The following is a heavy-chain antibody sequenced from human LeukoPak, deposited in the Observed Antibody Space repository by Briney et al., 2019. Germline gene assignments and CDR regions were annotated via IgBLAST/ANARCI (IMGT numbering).Heavy chain of an antibody. Sequence: SETLSLTCPVSTGSISSYYWSWIRQPPGKGLEWIGYIYSSGSTNYNPSLKSRVTISVDTSKNQFSLKLSSVTAADTAVYYCARATIGYYYDSSGYYSYNWFDPWGQGTLVTVSS. D-gene: IGHD3-22*01. V-gene: IGHV4-59*01. CDR1: TGSISSYY. CDR2: IYSSGST. J-gene: IGHJ5*02. CDR3: ARATIGYYYDSSGYYSYNWFDP.